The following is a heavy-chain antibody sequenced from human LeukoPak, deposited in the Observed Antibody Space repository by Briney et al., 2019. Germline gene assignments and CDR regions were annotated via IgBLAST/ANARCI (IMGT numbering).Heavy chain of an antibody. CDR2: IYSGGST. J-gene: IGHJ4*02. CDR3: ARERARTYFDY. CDR1: GFTVSSNY. Sequence: GGSLRLSCAASGFTVSSNYMSWVRQAPGKGLEWVSVIYSGGSTYYADSVKGRFTISRDNSKNTLYLQMNSLRAEDTAVYYCARERARTYFDYWGQGTLVTVSP. V-gene: IGHV3-66*01.